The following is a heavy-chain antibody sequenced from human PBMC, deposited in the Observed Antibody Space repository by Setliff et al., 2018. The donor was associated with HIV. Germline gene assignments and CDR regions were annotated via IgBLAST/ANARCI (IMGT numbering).Heavy chain of an antibody. CDR2: IGVAGDT. CDR1: GFTFSEYE. D-gene: IGHD3-10*01. CDR3: AREVHGSGTKAFDI. Sequence: GGSLRLSCAASGFTFSEYEMHWVRQGARTGLEWVSAIGVAGDTFYGGSVKGRFTTSRENAKDSFYLQMNSLGAGDTAVYYCAREVHGSGTKAFDIWGQGTTVTVSS. V-gene: IGHV3-13*01. J-gene: IGHJ3*02.